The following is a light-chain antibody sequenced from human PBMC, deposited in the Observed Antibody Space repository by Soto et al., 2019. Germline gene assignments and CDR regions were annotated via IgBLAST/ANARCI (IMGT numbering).Light chain of an antibody. CDR3: QQHGTT. CDR1: QSVSSK. Sequence: IVMTQFPATLSVSPGERAALSCRASQSVSSKVAWYQQKPGQAPRLLIYGASSKATGIPDKFSGSGSGTDFTLTIRRLEPEDAAVYYCQQHGTTFGQGTKVDIK. J-gene: IGKJ1*01. V-gene: IGKV3-20*01. CDR2: GAS.